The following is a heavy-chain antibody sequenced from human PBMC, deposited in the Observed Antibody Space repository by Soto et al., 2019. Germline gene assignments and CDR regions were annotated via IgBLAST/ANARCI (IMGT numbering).Heavy chain of an antibody. CDR3: TTPIAVADPPYYYYYGMDV. CDR2: IKSKTDGGTT. CDR1: GFTFSNAW. V-gene: IGHV3-15*07. Sequence: GGSLRLSCAASGFTFSNAWMNWVRQAPGKGLEWVGRIKSKTDGGTTDYAAPVKGRFTISRDDSKNTLYLQMNSLKTEDTAVYYCTTPIAVADPPYYYYYGMDVWGQGTTVTVSS. D-gene: IGHD6-19*01. J-gene: IGHJ6*02.